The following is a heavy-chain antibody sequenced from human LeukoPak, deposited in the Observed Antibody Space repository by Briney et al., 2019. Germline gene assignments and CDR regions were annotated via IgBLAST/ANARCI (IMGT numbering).Heavy chain of an antibody. D-gene: IGHD3-10*01. J-gene: IGHJ4*02. V-gene: IGHV3-30*02. CDR3: AKDLLSLVKGSVFDY. Sequence: GGSLRLSCAASGFKFSFYGMHWVRQAPDKGLEWVTFIHYDGSNKYYADSVKGRFTISRDNSKNTLYLQMNSLRPEDTAVYYCAKDLLSLVKGSVFDYWGQGTLVTVSS. CDR2: IHYDGSNK. CDR1: GFKFSFYG.